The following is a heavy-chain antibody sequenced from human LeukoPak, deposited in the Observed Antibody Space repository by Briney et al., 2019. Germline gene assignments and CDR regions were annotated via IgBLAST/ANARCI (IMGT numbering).Heavy chain of an antibody. V-gene: IGHV1-18*01. J-gene: IGHJ6*03. Sequence: ASVKVSCKASGYTFTSYGISWVRQAPGQGLEWMGWISAYNGNTNYAQKLQGRVTMTTDTSTSTAYMELRSLRSDDTAVYYCARVSEAQQNYYYYYMDVWGKGTTVTISS. CDR1: GYTFTSYG. CDR2: ISAYNGNT. CDR3: ARVSEAQQNYYYYYMDV. D-gene: IGHD1/OR15-1a*01.